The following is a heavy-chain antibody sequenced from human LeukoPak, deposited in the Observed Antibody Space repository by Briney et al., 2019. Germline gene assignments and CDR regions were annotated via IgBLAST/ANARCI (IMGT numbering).Heavy chain of an antibody. D-gene: IGHD1-14*01. V-gene: IGHV5-51*01. CDR2: IYPGDSRI. J-gene: IGHJ5*02. CDR1: GYSFTSYW. Sequence: GESLKISCQGFGYSFTSYWIGWVRQMPGKGMEWMGVIYPGDSRIRYNPSFQGQVTISVDKAISTACLQWVSLKASDTAMYYCACRDLTGTWSSPWGQGTLVTVSS. CDR3: ACRDLTGTWSSP.